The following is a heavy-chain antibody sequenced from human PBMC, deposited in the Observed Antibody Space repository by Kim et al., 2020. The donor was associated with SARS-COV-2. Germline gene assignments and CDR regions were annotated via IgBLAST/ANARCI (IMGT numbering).Heavy chain of an antibody. D-gene: IGHD3-22*01. J-gene: IGHJ4*02. V-gene: IGHV1-69*01. Sequence: AQKFQGRVTITADESTSTAYMELSSLGSEDTAVYYCARARSRWLPAYFDYWGQETLVTVSS. CDR3: ARARSRWLPAYFDY.